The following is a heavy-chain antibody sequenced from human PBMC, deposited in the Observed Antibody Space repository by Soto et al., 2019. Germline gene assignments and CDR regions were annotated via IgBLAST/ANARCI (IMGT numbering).Heavy chain of an antibody. V-gene: IGHV1-3*01. CDR2: INAGNGNT. CDR3: ARIELGYCSGGSCYSLYRGDAFDI. Sequence: ASVKVSCKASGYTFTSYAMHWVRQAPGQRLEWMGWINAGNGNTKYSQKFQGRVTITRDTSASTAYMELSSLRPEDTAVYYCARIELGYCSGGSCYSLYRGDAFDIWGQGTMVTVSS. J-gene: IGHJ3*02. D-gene: IGHD2-15*01. CDR1: GYTFTSYA.